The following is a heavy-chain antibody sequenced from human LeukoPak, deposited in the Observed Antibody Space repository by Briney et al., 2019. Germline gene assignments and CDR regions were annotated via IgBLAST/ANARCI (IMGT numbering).Heavy chain of an antibody. CDR2: INHSGST. V-gene: IGHV4-34*01. Sequence: SGTLSLTCAVYGGSFSGYYWSWIRQPPGKGLEWIGEINHSGSTNYNPSLKSRVTISVDTSKNQFSLKLSSVTAADTAVYYCAIGSYDILTGYYGFWDYWGQGTLVTVSS. J-gene: IGHJ4*02. CDR1: GGSFSGYY. D-gene: IGHD3-9*01. CDR3: AIGSYDILTGYYGFWDY.